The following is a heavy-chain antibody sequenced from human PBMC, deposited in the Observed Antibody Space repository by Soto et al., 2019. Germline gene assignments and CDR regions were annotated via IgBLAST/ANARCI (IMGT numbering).Heavy chain of an antibody. V-gene: IGHV4-30-4*01. CDR2: ILNSGSA. Sequence: QVQLQESGPGLVKSSQTLSLTCTVSGASISKGDYSWSWIRQPPGKGLEWIGYILNSGSAYYNPSLTSRVSISGDTSKNQFSPQLRSVTAADTAVYYCARGEIGAATGTAPLWGQGTLVTVSS. J-gene: IGHJ4*02. D-gene: IGHD6-13*01. CDR1: GASISKGDYS. CDR3: ARGEIGAATGTAPL.